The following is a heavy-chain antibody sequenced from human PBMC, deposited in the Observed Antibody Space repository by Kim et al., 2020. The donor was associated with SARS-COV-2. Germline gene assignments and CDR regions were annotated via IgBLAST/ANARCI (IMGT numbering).Heavy chain of an antibody. V-gene: IGHV4-34*01. CDR2: INHSGIT. CDR1: GGSFSGYY. CDR3: ARGRPGNTFLAVTGRLRAFDI. D-gene: IGHD6-19*01. J-gene: IGHJ3*02. Sequence: SETLSLTCAVYGGSFSGYYWSYIRQPPGKGLEWIGEINHSGITNYNPSLKSRVTISVDTSKNQFSLKLSSVTAADTAVFYCARGRPGNTFLAVTGRLRAFDIWGQGTRVTVSS.